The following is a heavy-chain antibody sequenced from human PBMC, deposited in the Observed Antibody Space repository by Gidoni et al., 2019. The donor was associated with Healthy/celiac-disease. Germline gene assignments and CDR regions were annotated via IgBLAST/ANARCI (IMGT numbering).Heavy chain of an antibody. CDR3: AREGYSYGYGFDY. CDR1: GSTFTGYD. D-gene: IGHD5-18*01. J-gene: IGHJ4*02. Sequence: QVQLVQSGAEVKKPGASVKVSCTASGSTFTGYDMHWVRQAPGQGLEWMGRINPNSGGTNYAQKFQGRVTMTRDTSISTAYMELSRLRSDDTAVYYCAREGYSYGYGFDYWGQGTLVTVSS. CDR2: INPNSGGT. V-gene: IGHV1-2*06.